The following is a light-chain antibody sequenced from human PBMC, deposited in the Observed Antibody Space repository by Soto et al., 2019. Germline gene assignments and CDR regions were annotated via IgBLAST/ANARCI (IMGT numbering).Light chain of an antibody. CDR2: AAS. V-gene: IGKV1-39*01. CDR3: QQSYSTPIT. J-gene: IGKJ5*01. CDR1: QSISFY. Sequence: DIQMTQSPSSLSASVGYRVTITCRASQSISFYLNWYQQKPGNAPKVLIYAASNLQTGVPSRFSGSGSGTDFTLTINSPQPEDFATYSCQQSYSTPITFGQGTRLEIK.